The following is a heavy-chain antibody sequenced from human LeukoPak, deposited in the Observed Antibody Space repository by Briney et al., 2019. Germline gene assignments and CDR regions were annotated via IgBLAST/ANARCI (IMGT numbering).Heavy chain of an antibody. CDR1: GFTFDDYA. Sequence: PGGSLRLSCAASGFTFDDYAMHWVRQAPGKGLEWVSLISGDGGSTYYADSVKGRFTISRDNNKNSLYLQMDSLRTEDTALYYRAKDLSAFGTSWFDPWGQGTLVTVSS. V-gene: IGHV3-43*02. CDR3: AKDLSAFGTSWFDP. CDR2: ISGDGGST. J-gene: IGHJ5*02. D-gene: IGHD6-13*01.